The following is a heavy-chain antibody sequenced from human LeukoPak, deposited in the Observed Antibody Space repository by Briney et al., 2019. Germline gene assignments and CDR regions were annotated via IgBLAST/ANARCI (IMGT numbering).Heavy chain of an antibody. CDR1: GGSISSSSYY. CDR3: AREYYDSSGYYFHFDY. CDR2: IYYSGST. Sequence: SETLSLTCTVSGGSISSSSYYWGWIRQPPGMGLAWIGSIYYSGSTFYNPSLKSRVTISVDTSKNQISLNLSSVTAEDTALYYCAREYYDSSGYYFHFDYWGQGTLVTVSS. V-gene: IGHV4-39*07. D-gene: IGHD3-22*01. J-gene: IGHJ4*02.